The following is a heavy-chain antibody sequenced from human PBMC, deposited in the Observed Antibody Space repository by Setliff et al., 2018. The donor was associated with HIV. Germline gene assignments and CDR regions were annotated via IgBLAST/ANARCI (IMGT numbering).Heavy chain of an antibody. CDR1: GGSISSYY. J-gene: IGHJ4*02. CDR3: ARHVGYSRSSLDY. CDR2: IYYSGTT. V-gene: IGHV4-59*08. Sequence: SETLSLTCTVSGGSISSYYWSWIRQPPGEGLEWIGYIYYSGTTNYNPSLKSRVTISVDTSKNQFSLKLSSVTAADTAVYYCARHVGYSRSSLDYWGQGALVTVS. D-gene: IGHD6-6*01.